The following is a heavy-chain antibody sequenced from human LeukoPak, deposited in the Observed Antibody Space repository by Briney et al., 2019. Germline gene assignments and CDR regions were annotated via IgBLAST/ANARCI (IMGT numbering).Heavy chain of an antibody. D-gene: IGHD1-26*01. CDR3: AREGGSYPTFDY. J-gene: IGHJ4*02. Sequence: GESLKISCKGSENIFSNYWIGWVRQMPGKGLEWMGIIYPGDSDTRYSPSFQGQVTISADKSINTAYLQWSSLKASDTAIYYCAREGGSYPTFDYWGQGTLVTVSS. CDR1: ENIFSNYW. CDR2: IYPGDSDT. V-gene: IGHV5-51*01.